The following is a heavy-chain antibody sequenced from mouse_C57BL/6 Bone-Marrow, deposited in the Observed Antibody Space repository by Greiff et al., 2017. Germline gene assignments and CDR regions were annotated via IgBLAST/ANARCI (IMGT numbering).Heavy chain of an antibody. J-gene: IGHJ3*01. D-gene: IGHD1-1*01. CDR2: IDPSDSYT. CDR1: GYTFTSYW. CDR3: ARYYYGSSYDAY. V-gene: IGHV1-59*01. Sequence: VQLQQPGAELVRPGTSVKLSCKASGYTFTSYWMHWVKQRPGQGLEWIGVIDPSDSYTNYNQKFKGKATLTVDTSSSTAYMQLSSLTSEDSAVYYCARYYYGSSYDAYWGQGTLVTVSA.